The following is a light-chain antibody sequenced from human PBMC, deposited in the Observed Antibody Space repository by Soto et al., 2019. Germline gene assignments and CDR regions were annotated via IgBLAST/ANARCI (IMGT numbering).Light chain of an antibody. CDR1: SSNIGSNY. Sequence: QSVLTQPPSASGTPGQRVTISCSGSSSNIGSNYVYWYQQLPGTAPKLLIYRNNQRPSGVPDRFSGSKSGTSASLAISGLRSEYEADYYCAAWDDSLSGSGVFGTGTKVTVL. V-gene: IGLV1-47*01. CDR2: RNN. CDR3: AAWDDSLSGSGV. J-gene: IGLJ1*01.